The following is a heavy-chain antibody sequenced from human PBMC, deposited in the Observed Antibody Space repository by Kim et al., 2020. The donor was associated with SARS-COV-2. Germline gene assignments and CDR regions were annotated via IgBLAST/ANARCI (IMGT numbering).Heavy chain of an antibody. CDR2: TI. CDR3: LRGDLYYFDH. D-gene: IGHD3-10*01. Sequence: TIYYADSVKGRFTISRDNAKNSLYLQMNSLRDEDTAVYYCLRGDLYYFDHWGQGTLVTVSS. V-gene: IGHV3-48*02. J-gene: IGHJ4*02.